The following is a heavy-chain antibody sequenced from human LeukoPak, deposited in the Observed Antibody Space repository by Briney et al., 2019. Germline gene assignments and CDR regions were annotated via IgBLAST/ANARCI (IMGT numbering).Heavy chain of an antibody. Sequence: SETLSLTCTVSGGSISSGDYYWSWIRQPPGKGLEWIGYIYYSGSTYYNPSLKSRVTISVDTSKNQFSLKLSSVTAADTAVYYCARFQAAQLPYYMDVWGKGTTVTVSS. CDR3: ARFQAAQLPYYMDV. J-gene: IGHJ6*03. CDR2: IYYSGST. D-gene: IGHD2-2*01. CDR1: GGSISSGDYY. V-gene: IGHV4-30-4*08.